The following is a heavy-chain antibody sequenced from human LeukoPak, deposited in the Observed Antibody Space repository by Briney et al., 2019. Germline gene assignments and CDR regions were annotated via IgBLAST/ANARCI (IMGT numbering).Heavy chain of an antibody. CDR2: IYSGGST. J-gene: IGHJ4*02. Sequence: GGSLRLSCAASGFTVSSNYMSWVRQAPGKGLEWVSVIYSGGSTYYADSVKGRFTISRDNSKNTLYLQMNSLRAEDTAVYYCARDLLAARPFDYWGQGTLVTVSS. D-gene: IGHD6-6*01. V-gene: IGHV3-66*01. CDR3: ARDLLAARPFDY. CDR1: GFTVSSNY.